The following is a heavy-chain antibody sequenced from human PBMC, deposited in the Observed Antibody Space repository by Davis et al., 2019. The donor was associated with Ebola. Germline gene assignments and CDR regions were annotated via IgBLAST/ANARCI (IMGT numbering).Heavy chain of an antibody. CDR2: IVVGSGNT. J-gene: IGHJ6*02. V-gene: IGHV1-58*01. CDR3: ATYYPYYYYYGMDV. D-gene: IGHD1-26*01. CDR1: GFTFTSSA. Sequence: SVKVSCKASGFTFTSSAVQWVRQARGQRLEWIGWIVVGSGNTNYAQKFQERVTITRDMSTSTAYMELSSLRSEDTAVYYCATYYPYYYYYGMDVWGQGTTVTVSS.